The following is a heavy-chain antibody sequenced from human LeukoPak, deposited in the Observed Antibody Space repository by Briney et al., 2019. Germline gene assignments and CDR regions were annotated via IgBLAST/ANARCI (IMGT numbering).Heavy chain of an antibody. V-gene: IGHV4-39*07. Sequence: SETLSLTCTVSGGSISSSSYYWGWIRQPPGKGLEWIGSIYYSGSTYYNPSLKSRVTISVDTSKNQFSLKLSSVTAADTAVYYCARRGPLRYFDWSMGERYAFDIWGQGTMVTVSS. CDR2: IYYSGST. CDR1: GGSISSSSYY. CDR3: ARRGPLRYFDWSMGERYAFDI. D-gene: IGHD3-9*01. J-gene: IGHJ3*02.